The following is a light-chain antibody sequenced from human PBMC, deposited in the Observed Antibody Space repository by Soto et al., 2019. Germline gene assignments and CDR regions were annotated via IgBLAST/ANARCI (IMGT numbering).Light chain of an antibody. CDR3: KAWDSSTVV. V-gene: IGLV3-1*01. CDR1: KLGDKY. CDR2: EDI. Sequence: SYELTQPPSVSVSPGQTASITCSGHKLGDKYACWYQQKPGQSPVTVIYEDIKRPSGIPERFSGSNSGNTATLTISGTQAMDEADYYCKAWDSSTVVFGGGTKVTVL. J-gene: IGLJ2*01.